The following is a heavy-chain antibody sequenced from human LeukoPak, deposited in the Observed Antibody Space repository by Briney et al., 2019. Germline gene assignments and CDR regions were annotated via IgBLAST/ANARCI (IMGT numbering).Heavy chain of an antibody. CDR1: GGSVSSGSYY. CDR2: IYYSGST. D-gene: IGHD6-19*01. Sequence: PSETLSLTCTVSGGSVSSGSYYWRWIRQPPGKGLEWIGYIYYSGSTNYNPSLKSRVTISVDTSKNQFSLKLSSVTAADTAVYYCARAEQWLTKGGWFDPWGQGTLVTVSS. V-gene: IGHV4-61*01. CDR3: ARAEQWLTKGGWFDP. J-gene: IGHJ5*02.